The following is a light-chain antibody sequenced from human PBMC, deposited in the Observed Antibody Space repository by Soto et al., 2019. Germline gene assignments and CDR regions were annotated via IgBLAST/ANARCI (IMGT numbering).Light chain of an antibody. CDR1: QNINKR. J-gene: IGKJ1*01. CDR2: DAS. Sequence: DLHMTQSPFTLSPSLADSVTIACRASQNINKRLAWHQQKPGKAPKFXIYDASNLKSGVPSRFRGSGSGTDFTLTISYLKSEDFGTYYCQQFYNYPRTFGHGTKVDIK. CDR3: QQFYNYPRT. V-gene: IGKV1-5*01.